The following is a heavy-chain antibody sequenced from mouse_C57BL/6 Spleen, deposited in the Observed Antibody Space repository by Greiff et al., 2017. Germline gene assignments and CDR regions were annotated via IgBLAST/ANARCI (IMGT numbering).Heavy chain of an antibody. CDR2: IYPGSGST. J-gene: IGHJ4*01. CDR3: ARNRYYYGSSYDAMDY. Sequence: QVQLQQPGAELVKPGASVKMSCKASGYTFTSYWITWVKQRPGQGLEWIGDIYPGSGSTNYNEKFKSKATLTVDKSSRPAYMKLSSMTSEESAVYYGARNRYYYGSSYDAMDYWGQGTSVTVSS. V-gene: IGHV1-55*01. D-gene: IGHD1-1*01. CDR1: GYTFTSYW.